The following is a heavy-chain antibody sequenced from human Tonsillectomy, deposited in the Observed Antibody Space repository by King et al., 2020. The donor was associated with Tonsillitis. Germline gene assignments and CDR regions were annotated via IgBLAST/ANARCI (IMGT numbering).Heavy chain of an antibody. CDR1: GFTFNSYA. J-gene: IGHJ6*02. CDR3: AKDPHYYYYYYGMDV. CDR2: ITGGGDNT. V-gene: IGHV3-23*04. Sequence: VQLVESGGGLVQPGGSLRLSCAASGFTFNSYAMSWVRQAPGKVLEWVSAITGGGDNTYYADSVKGRFTISRDNSKNTLYMQMNSLRAEDTAVYYCAKDPHYYYYYYGMDVWGQGTTVTVSS.